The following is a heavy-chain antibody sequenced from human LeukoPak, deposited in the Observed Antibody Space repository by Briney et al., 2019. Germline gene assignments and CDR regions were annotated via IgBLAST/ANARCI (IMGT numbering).Heavy chain of an antibody. CDR1: GFTFRSYA. V-gene: IGHV3-23*01. J-gene: IGHJ4*02. Sequence: GGSLRLSCAASGFTFRSYAMDWVRQAPGKGLEWVSTVTATGGSTYYADSVKGRFTISRDNSKNTLFLQMESLRAEDTAVYYCARRSLVETAVPGYFDYWGQGTLVTVSS. D-gene: IGHD6-19*01. CDR2: VTATGGST. CDR3: ARRSLVETAVPGYFDY.